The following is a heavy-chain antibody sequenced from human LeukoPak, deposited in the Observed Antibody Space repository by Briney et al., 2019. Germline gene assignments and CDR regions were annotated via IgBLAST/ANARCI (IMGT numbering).Heavy chain of an antibody. CDR2: ISYSGST. CDR3: ARTHSRHSGYYSRVRAFDI. V-gene: IGHV4-39*07. D-gene: IGHD3-22*01. CDR1: GGSISSSSYY. J-gene: IGHJ3*02. Sequence: PSETLSLTCTVSGGSISSSSYYWGWIRQPPGKGLEWIGSISYSGSTHYNPSLKSRVTVSRDTSKNQFSLKLSSVTAADTAVYYCARTHSRHSGYYSRVRAFDIWGQGTMVTVSS.